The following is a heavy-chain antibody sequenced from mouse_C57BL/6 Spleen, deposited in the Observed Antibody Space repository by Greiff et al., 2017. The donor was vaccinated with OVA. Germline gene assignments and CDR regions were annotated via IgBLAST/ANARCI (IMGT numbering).Heavy chain of an antibody. V-gene: IGHV1-50*01. J-gene: IGHJ4*01. CDR1: GYTFTSYW. D-gene: IGHD2-5*01. CDR2: IDPSDSYT. CDR3: ARWAFYYSNSGAMDY. Sequence: QVQLQQPGAELVKPGASVKLSCKASGYTFTSYWMQWVKQRPGQGLEWIGEIDPSDSYTNYNKKFKGKATLTVDPSSSTAYMQFSNLTSEDSAVYYCARWAFYYSNSGAMDYWGQGTSVTVSS.